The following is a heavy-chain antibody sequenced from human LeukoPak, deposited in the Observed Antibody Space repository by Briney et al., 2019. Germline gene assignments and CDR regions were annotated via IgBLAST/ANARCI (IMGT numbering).Heavy chain of an antibody. Sequence: ASVKVSCKASGYTFTGYYMHWVRQAPGQGLEWMGIINPSGGSTSYAQKFQGRVTMTRDMSTSTVYMELSSLRSEDTAVYYCARGGVGAQVDYWGQGTLVTVSS. CDR2: INPSGGST. V-gene: IGHV1-46*01. J-gene: IGHJ4*02. CDR1: GYTFTGYY. CDR3: ARGGVGAQVDY. D-gene: IGHD1-26*01.